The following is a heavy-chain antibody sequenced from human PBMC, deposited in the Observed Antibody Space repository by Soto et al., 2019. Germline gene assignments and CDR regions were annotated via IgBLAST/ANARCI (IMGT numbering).Heavy chain of an antibody. CDR3: AKLFANWGKKVDY. V-gene: IGHV3-23*01. J-gene: IGHJ4*02. Sequence: GESLKISCAASGFTFSSYAMSWVRQAPGKGLEWVSAISGSGGSTYYADSVKGRFTISRDNSKNTLYLQMNSLRAEDTAVYYCAKLFANWGKKVDYWGQGTLVTVSS. CDR1: GFTFSSYA. D-gene: IGHD7-27*01. CDR2: ISGSGGST.